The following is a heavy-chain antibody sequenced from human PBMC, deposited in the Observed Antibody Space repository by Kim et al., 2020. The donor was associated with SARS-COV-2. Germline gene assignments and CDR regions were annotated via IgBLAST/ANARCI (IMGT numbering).Heavy chain of an antibody. CDR3: TTEGGYCSGGSCSDYFDY. J-gene: IGHJ4*02. D-gene: IGHD2-15*01. Sequence: GGSLRLSCAASGFTFSNAWMSWVRQAPGKGLEWVGRIKSKTDGGTTDYAAPVKGRFTISRDDSKNTLYLQMNSLKTEDTAVYYCTTEGGYCSGGSCSDYFDYWGQGTLVTVSS. CDR1: GFTFSNAW. V-gene: IGHV3-15*01. CDR2: IKSKTDGGTT.